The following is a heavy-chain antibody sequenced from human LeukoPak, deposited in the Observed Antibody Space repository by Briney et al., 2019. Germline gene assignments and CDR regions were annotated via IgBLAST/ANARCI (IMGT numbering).Heavy chain of an antibody. D-gene: IGHD6-6*01. CDR2: VSDSGGNK. CDR3: AKRVPYSSSSVYFDY. CDR1: GFTFSGYG. J-gene: IGHJ4*02. V-gene: IGHV3-23*01. Sequence: PGGSLRLSCAVSGFTFSGYGMSWVRQAPGKGLEWVSSVSDSGGNKYYADSVKGRFTISRDNSKNTLYLQMNSLRPEDTAVYYCAKRVPYSSSSVYFDYWGQGTLVTVSS.